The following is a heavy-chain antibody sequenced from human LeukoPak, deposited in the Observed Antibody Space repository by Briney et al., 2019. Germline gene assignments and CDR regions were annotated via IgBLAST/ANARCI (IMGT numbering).Heavy chain of an antibody. Sequence: GGPLRLSCAASGFTFSDYYMSWIRQAPGKGLEWVSYISSSGSTIYYADSVKGRFTISRDNAKNSLYLQMNSLRAEDTAVYYCARVPTVTTYYDYWGQGTLVTVSS. CDR1: GFTFSDYY. V-gene: IGHV3-11*04. CDR2: ISSSGSTI. J-gene: IGHJ4*02. D-gene: IGHD4-11*01. CDR3: ARVPTVTTYYDY.